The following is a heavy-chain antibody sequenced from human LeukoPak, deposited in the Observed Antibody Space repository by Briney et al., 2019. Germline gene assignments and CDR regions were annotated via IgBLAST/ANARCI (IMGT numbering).Heavy chain of an antibody. D-gene: IGHD2-15*01. CDR1: GYRFTSYW. J-gene: IGHJ4*02. CDR3: ARVYLDCSGGTCLDFDY. Sequence: GESLKISCRGSGYRFTSYWIAWVRQLPDKGLEWMGIIYPGGSDTRYSPSFQGQVTISADKSISTAFLQWSSLKASDTAIYYCARVYLDCSGGTCLDFDYWDQGTLVTVPS. CDR2: IYPGGSDT. V-gene: IGHV5-51*01.